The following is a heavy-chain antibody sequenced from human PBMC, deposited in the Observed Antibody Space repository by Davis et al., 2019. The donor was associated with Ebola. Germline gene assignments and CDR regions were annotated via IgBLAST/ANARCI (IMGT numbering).Heavy chain of an antibody. CDR3: ASSWGNWFDP. V-gene: IGHV1-69*13. D-gene: IGHD1-26*01. CDR1: GYTFTSYD. CDR2: IIPIFGTA. Sequence: AASVKVSCKASGYTFTSYDINWVRQPPGQGLEWMGGIIPIFGTANYAQKFQGRVTITADESTSTAYMELSSLRSEDTAVYYCASSWGNWFDPWGQGTLVTVSS. J-gene: IGHJ5*02.